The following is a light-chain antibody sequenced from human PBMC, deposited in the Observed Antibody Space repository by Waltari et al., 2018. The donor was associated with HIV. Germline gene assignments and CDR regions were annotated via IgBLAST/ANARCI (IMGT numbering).Light chain of an antibody. J-gene: IGLJ2*01. V-gene: IGLV1-47*01. Sequence: QSVLTQPPSASGTPGQRVTISCSGSSSNIGSKYVYWYQQLPGTAPKLLIDRNNQRPSGVPDRFSGSKSGTSASLAISGLRSEDEADYYCAAWDDSMSGPHVVFGGGTKLTVL. CDR2: RNN. CDR3: AAWDDSMSGPHVV. CDR1: SSNIGSKY.